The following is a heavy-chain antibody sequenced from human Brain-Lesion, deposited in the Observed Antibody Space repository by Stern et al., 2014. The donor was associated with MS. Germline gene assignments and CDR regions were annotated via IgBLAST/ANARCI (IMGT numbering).Heavy chain of an antibody. CDR3: ARDITGSSAYFAY. J-gene: IGHJ4*02. D-gene: IGHD1-14*01. Sequence: LQLVQSVGDLVQPGRSLRLSCAAFGFTFDDYAMHWVRQAPGKGLEWVAGISWNSGTIGYADSVKGRFTTSRDNAYSSLYLQMNSLRPEDTALYYCARDITGSSAYFAYWGQGTLVTVSS. V-gene: IGHV3-9*01. CDR1: GFTFDDYA. CDR2: ISWNSGTI.